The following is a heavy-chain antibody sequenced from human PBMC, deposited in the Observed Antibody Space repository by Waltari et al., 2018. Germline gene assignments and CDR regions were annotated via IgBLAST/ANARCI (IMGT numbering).Heavy chain of an antibody. CDR3: AAEIAAAGVFDY. V-gene: IGHV4-38-2*01. CDR1: GYSISSGYY. D-gene: IGHD6-13*01. J-gene: IGHJ4*02. CDR2: IYHSGST. Sequence: QVQLQESGPGLVKPSETLSLTCAVSGYSISSGYYWGWIRQPPGKGLEGIGSIYHSGSTYYNPSLKSRVTISVDTSKNQFSLKLSSVTAADTAVYYCAAEIAAAGVFDYWGQGTLVTVSS.